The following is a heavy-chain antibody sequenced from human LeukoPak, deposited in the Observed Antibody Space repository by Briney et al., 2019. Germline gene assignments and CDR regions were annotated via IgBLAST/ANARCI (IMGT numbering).Heavy chain of an antibody. CDR1: GFTFSSYG. Sequence: GGSLRLSCAASGFTFSSYGMNWVRQAPGKGLEWVSGITGRGESTYYADSVKGRFTISRDNSQNTLYLQMNSLRAEDTAVYYCAGRSVSSGWGEFDYWGQGTLVTVSS. J-gene: IGHJ4*02. CDR3: AGRSVSSGWGEFDY. V-gene: IGHV3-23*01. CDR2: ITGRGEST. D-gene: IGHD6-19*01.